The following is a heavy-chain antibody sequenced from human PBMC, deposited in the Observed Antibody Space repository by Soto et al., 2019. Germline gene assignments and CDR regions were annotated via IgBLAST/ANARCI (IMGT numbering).Heavy chain of an antibody. J-gene: IGHJ2*01. V-gene: IGHV3-23*01. CDR1: GFTFINYA. Sequence: EVQLLESGGGLVQPGGSLRLSCVGSGFTFINYAMNWVRQTPGKGLEWVSGISGGGDRTFDADSVKGRFTISRDNSKNTVNLQMNSLRADDTAFYYCARKVLGSTSRPDWWYFDLWGRGTLVTVSS. D-gene: IGHD2-2*01. CDR2: ISGGGDRT. CDR3: ARKVLGSTSRPDWWYFDL.